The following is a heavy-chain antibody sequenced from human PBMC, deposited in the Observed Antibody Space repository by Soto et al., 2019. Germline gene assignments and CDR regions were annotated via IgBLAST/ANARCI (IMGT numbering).Heavy chain of an antibody. D-gene: IGHD3-3*01. J-gene: IGHJ5*02. CDR1: GFTFSSYS. Sequence: PGGSLRLSCAASGFTFSSYSMNWVRQAPGKGLEWVSSISSSSSSYIYYADSVKGRFTISRDNAKNSLYLQMNSLRAEDTAVYYCARSSPIHYDFWSGYKERKNWFDPWGQGTLVTVSS. CDR3: ARSSPIHYDFWSGYKERKNWFDP. V-gene: IGHV3-21*01. CDR2: ISSSSSSYI.